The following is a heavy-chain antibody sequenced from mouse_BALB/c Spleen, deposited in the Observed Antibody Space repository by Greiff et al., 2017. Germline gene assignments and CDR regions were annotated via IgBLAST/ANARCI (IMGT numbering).Heavy chain of an antibody. CDR3: ARFLFITTVVAAEGNAMDY. CDR1: GYTFTSYW. Sequence: VKLMESGAELAKPGASVKMSCKASGYTFTSYWMHWVKQRPGQGLEWIGYINPSTGYTEYNQKFKDKATLTADKSSSTAYMQLSSLTSEDSAVYYCARFLFITTVVAAEGNAMDYWGQGTSVTVSS. V-gene: IGHV1-7*01. J-gene: IGHJ4*01. D-gene: IGHD1-1*01. CDR2: INPSTGYT.